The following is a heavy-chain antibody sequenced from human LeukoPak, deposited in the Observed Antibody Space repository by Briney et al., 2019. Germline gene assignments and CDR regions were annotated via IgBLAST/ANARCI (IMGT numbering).Heavy chain of an antibody. CDR1: GGSFSGYY. Sequence: SETLSLTCAVFGGSFSGYYWSWIRQPPGKGLEWIGEINHSGSTNYNPSLKSRVTISVDTSKNQFSLKLSSVTAADTAVYYCARAHRGDIVVVPAAGNWFDPWGQGTLVTVSS. CDR3: ARAHRGDIVVVPAAGNWFDP. J-gene: IGHJ5*02. CDR2: INHSGST. V-gene: IGHV4-34*01. D-gene: IGHD2-2*01.